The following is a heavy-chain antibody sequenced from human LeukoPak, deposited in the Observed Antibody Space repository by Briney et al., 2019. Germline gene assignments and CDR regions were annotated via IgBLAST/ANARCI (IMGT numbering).Heavy chain of an antibody. CDR1: GFTFSSYA. J-gene: IGHJ6*02. CDR2: ISGSGGST. D-gene: IGHD3-22*01. V-gene: IGHV3-23*01. CDR3: ASEYHYYDSSGYPYYYYGMDV. Sequence: GGSLRLSCAASGFTFSSYAMSWVRQAPGKGLEWVSAISGSGGSTYYADSVKGRFTISRDNSKNTLYLQMNSLRAEDTAVYYCASEYHYYDSSGYPYYYYGMDVWGQGTTVTVSS.